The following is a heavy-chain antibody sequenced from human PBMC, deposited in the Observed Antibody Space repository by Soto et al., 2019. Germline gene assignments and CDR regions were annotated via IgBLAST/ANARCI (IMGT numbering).Heavy chain of an antibody. Sequence: GASVKVSCKASGYTFTSYGISWVRQAPGQGLEWMGWISAYNGNTNYAQKFQGRVTMTTDTSTNTAYLDLRSLRSDDTAVYYCARDQGPSYYDSSAPPRDYWGQGTLVTVSS. CDR2: ISAYNGNT. J-gene: IGHJ4*02. D-gene: IGHD3-22*01. CDR3: ARDQGPSYYDSSAPPRDY. CDR1: GYTFTSYG. V-gene: IGHV1-18*01.